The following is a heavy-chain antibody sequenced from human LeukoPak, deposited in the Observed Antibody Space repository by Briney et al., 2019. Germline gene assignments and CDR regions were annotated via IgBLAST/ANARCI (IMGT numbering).Heavy chain of an antibody. D-gene: IGHD6-19*01. CDR3: ARGTGFPYSSGWVGYFDY. Sequence: GGSLRLSCAASGFTFSSYTMHWVRQAPGKGLEWVAFISTSSSYIYYADSVKGRFTISRDNSKNTLYLEMNSLRAEDTAVYYCARGTGFPYSSGWVGYFDYWGQGTLVIVSS. V-gene: IGHV3-21*04. CDR1: GFTFSSYT. CDR2: ISTSSSYI. J-gene: IGHJ4*02.